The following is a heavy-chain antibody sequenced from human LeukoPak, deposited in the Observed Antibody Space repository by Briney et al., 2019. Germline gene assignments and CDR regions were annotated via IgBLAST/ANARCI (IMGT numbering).Heavy chain of an antibody. CDR3: ARENVMVVAAISYYHVMDA. V-gene: IGHV3-74*01. Sequence: GGSLRLSRAASGFAFSHHWMHWVRHAPGKGLVRVSGINGDGSRTTYADSVKGRFTISRDNAKDTLYLQMNSLRAEDTAVYYCARENVMVVAAISYYHVMDAWGQGTTVTVSS. CDR2: INGDGSRT. D-gene: IGHD2-15*01. J-gene: IGHJ6*02. CDR1: GFAFSHHW.